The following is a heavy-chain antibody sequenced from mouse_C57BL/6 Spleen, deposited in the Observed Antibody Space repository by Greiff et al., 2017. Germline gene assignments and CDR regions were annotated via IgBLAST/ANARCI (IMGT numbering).Heavy chain of an antibody. Sequence: VKLQQSGAELVKPGASVKISCKASGYAFSSYWMNWVKQRPGKGLEWIGQIYPGDGDTNYNGKFKGKATLTADKSSSTAYMQLSSLTSEDSAVYFCARSITTVVAKAMDYWGQGTSVTVSS. CDR3: ARSITTVVAKAMDY. D-gene: IGHD1-1*01. CDR1: GYAFSSYW. V-gene: IGHV1-80*01. CDR2: IYPGDGDT. J-gene: IGHJ4*01.